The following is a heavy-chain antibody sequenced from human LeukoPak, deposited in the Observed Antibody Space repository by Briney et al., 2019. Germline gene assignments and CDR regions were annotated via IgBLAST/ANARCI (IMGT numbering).Heavy chain of an antibody. J-gene: IGHJ6*02. V-gene: IGHV3-33*08. CDR3: ASLRFLEWNSMDV. CDR1: GITFSSYG. Sequence: PGGSLRLSCAASGITFSSYGMHWVRQAPGKGLEWVAVIWYDGSNKYYADSVKGRFTISRDNSKNTLYLQMNSLRAEDTAVYYCASLRFLEWNSMDVWGQGTTVTVSS. D-gene: IGHD3-3*01. CDR2: IWYDGSNK.